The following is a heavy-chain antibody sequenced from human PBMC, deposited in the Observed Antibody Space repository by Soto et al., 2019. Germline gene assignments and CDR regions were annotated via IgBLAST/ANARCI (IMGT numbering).Heavy chain of an antibody. J-gene: IGHJ4*02. D-gene: IGHD3-9*01. CDR1: GDSISTYY. CDR2: IYYTGST. Sequence: SETLSLTCTVSGDSISTYYWTWIRQPPGKGLEWIGYIYYTGSTNYNPSLKSRVTISVDTSKNQFSLKLTSVTAADTAVYYCARMYYDILTAYEGFDYWGQGTRVTVSS. CDR3: ARMYYDILTAYEGFDY. V-gene: IGHV4-59*01.